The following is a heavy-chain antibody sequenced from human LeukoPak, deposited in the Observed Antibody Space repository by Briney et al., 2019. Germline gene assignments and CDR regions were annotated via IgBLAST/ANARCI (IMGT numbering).Heavy chain of an antibody. CDR1: GASVSSGSYY. D-gene: IGHD1-1*01. CDR3: ARTWNFDY. CDR2: IYASGGT. Sequence: SETLSLTCTMSGASVSSGSYYWTWIRQPAGKGLEWIGRIYASGGTDYNPSLKSRVTISVDTSKNQFSLKLSSVTAADTAVYYCARTWNFDYWGQGTLVTVSS. V-gene: IGHV4-61*02. J-gene: IGHJ4*02.